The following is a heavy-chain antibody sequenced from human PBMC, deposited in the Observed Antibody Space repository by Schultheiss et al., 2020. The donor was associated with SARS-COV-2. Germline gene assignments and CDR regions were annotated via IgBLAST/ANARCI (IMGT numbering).Heavy chain of an antibody. Sequence: SETLSLTCTVSGGSISSSSYYWGWIRQPPGKGLEWIGSIYYSGSTYYNPSLKSRVTISVDTSKNQFSLKLSSVTAADTAVYYCAREVFFYYYMDVWGKGTTVTVSS. CDR1: GGSISSSSYY. CDR3: AREVFFYYYMDV. CDR2: IYYSGST. V-gene: IGHV4-39*07. D-gene: IGHD2-21*01. J-gene: IGHJ6*03.